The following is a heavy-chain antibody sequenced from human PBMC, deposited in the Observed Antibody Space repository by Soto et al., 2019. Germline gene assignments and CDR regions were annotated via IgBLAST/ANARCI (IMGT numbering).Heavy chain of an antibody. V-gene: IGHV4-31*03. D-gene: IGHD3-22*01. Sequence: VLLRESGPGLVKPSQTLSLTCSVSGGSISSGGYYWSWIRQRPGKGLEWIGYFYYSGSTYYNPSLRSRVILSADTSKNQLSLKLISVTAADTAMYYCARDQGGYYDGSGYPRGFDYWGQGALVTVSS. CDR1: GGSISSGGYY. CDR2: FYYSGST. J-gene: IGHJ4*02. CDR3: ARDQGGYYDGSGYPRGFDY.